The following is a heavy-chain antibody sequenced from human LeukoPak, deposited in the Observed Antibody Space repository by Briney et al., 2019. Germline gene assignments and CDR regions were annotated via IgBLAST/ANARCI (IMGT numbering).Heavy chain of an antibody. CDR2: ISYDGSNK. D-gene: IGHD2-8*01. J-gene: IGHJ5*02. CDR3: ATGRYCPNGVCYFQHPELDT. V-gene: IGHV3-30*03. Sequence: GGALRLSCAASGFTLSNYGMHWVRQAPGKGLEWVAVISYDGSNKYYADSVKGRFTISRDNSKNTLYLQMNRLRADDTAVYYCATGRYCPNGVCYFQHPELDTWGQGTLVTVSS. CDR1: GFTLSNYG.